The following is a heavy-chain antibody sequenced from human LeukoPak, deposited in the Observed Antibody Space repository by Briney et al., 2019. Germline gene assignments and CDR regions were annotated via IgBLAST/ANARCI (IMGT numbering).Heavy chain of an antibody. J-gene: IGHJ5*02. CDR2: IWYDGSNK. CDR1: GFTFSSYG. D-gene: IGHD4-17*01. V-gene: IGHV3-33*01. Sequence: GGSPRLSCAASGFTFSSYGMHWVRQAPGKGLEWVAVIWYDGSNKYYADSVKGRFTISRDNSKNTLYLQMNSLRAEDTAVYYCARDSTVTTFSWFDPWGQGTLVTVSS. CDR3: ARDSTVTTFSWFDP.